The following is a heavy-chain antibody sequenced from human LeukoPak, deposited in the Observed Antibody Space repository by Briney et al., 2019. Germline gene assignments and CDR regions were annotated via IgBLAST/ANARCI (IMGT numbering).Heavy chain of an antibody. Sequence: ASVKVSCKAAGYTFTIYGISWVRQALGQGLGWMGCSSAYNGKTNYAQKLQGRVTTPTDTSTSTAYMEVRSLTSDDTAVHYCASDLGRYYDSSGYYDKVFDYWGQGPLVTVSS. J-gene: IGHJ4*02. CDR2: SSAYNGKT. V-gene: IGHV1-18*01. CDR3: ASDLGRYYDSSGYYDKVFDY. D-gene: IGHD3-22*01. CDR1: GYTFTIYG.